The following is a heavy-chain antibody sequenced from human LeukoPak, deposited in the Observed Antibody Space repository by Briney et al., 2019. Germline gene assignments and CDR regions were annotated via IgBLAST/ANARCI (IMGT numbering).Heavy chain of an antibody. D-gene: IGHD2-15*01. CDR2: INHSGST. V-gene: IGHV4-34*01. Sequence: SETLSLTCAVYGGSFSGYYWSWIRQPPGKGLEWIGEINHSGSTNYNSSLKSRVTISVDTSKNQFSLKLSSVTAADTAVYYCARGIVVVVAAEGNWFDPWGQGTLVTVSS. J-gene: IGHJ5*02. CDR1: GGSFSGYY. CDR3: ARGIVVVVAAEGNWFDP.